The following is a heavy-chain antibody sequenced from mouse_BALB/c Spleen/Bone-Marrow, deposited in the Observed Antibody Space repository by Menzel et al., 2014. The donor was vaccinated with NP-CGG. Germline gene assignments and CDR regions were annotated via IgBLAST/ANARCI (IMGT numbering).Heavy chain of an antibody. D-gene: IGHD2-4*01. J-gene: IGHJ2*01. CDR3: ARREDYDLDY. CDR1: GYAFTNYL. V-gene: IGHV1-54*01. CDR2: INPRSGGT. Sequence: VKLMESGAELVRPGPSVKVSCKASGYAFTNYLIEWVKQRPGQGLEWIGVINPRSGGTNYNEKFKGKATLTADKSSSTAYMQLSSLTSDDSAVYFCARREDYDLDYWGQGTTLTVSS.